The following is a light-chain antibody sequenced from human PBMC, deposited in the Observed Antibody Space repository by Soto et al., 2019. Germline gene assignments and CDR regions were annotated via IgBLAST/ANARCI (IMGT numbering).Light chain of an antibody. CDR2: DVT. J-gene: IGLJ1*01. CDR3: SSYTSDNAYV. CDR1: SSDVGGYNF. Sequence: QSALTQPASVSGSPGQSITISCTGTSSDVGGYNFVSWYQQHPGKAPKLIIYDVTHRPSGVSSRFSAFKSGNTASLTISGLQAEDEADYYCSSYTSDNAYVFGTGTKVTVL. V-gene: IGLV2-14*01.